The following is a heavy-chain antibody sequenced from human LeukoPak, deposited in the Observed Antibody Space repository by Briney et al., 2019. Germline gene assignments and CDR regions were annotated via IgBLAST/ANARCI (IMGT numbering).Heavy chain of an antibody. J-gene: IGHJ3*02. CDR1: GFTFGSYW. Sequence: AGGSLRLSCAASGFTFGSYWMHRVRQASGKGLVWASRITNDGSSTSHADSVKGRFTISRDNARNTLYLQMNSLRAEDTAVYYCARGGWPGAFDIWGQGTMVTVSS. D-gene: IGHD5-24*01. CDR2: ITNDGSST. V-gene: IGHV3-74*01. CDR3: ARGGWPGAFDI.